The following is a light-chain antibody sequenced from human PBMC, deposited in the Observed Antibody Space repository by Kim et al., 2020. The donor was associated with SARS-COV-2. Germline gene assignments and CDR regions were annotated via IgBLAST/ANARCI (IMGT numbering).Light chain of an antibody. CDR2: QDT. V-gene: IGLV3-1*01. Sequence: VSPGQTATITCSGDKLGNKYACWYQKKPGQSPVLVLYQDTKRPSGVPERFYGSNSGNTATLTISGTQAMDEADYYCQAWDSSSVVFGGGTQLTVL. J-gene: IGLJ2*01. CDR3: QAWDSSSVV. CDR1: KLGNKY.